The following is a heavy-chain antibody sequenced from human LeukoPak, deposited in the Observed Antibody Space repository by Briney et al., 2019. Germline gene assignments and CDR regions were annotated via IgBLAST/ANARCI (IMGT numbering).Heavy chain of an antibody. Sequence: PSETLSLTCTVSGASISSYYWTWIRQPPGKGLEWIGYIFYSGSTNYNPSLKGRVTISVDMSKNQFSLKLRSVTAADTAVYYCARHGGATMVRGVLVDAFDIWGQGTMVTVSS. CDR2: IFYSGST. CDR1: GASISSYY. J-gene: IGHJ3*02. CDR3: ARHGGATMVRGVLVDAFDI. V-gene: IGHV4-59*08. D-gene: IGHD3-10*01.